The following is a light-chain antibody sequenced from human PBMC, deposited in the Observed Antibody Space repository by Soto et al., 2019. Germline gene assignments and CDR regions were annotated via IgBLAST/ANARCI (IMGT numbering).Light chain of an antibody. CDR2: DVS. CDR1: SDVVGYNY. V-gene: IGLV2-14*01. CDR3: SSYTNSNTLV. Sequence: QSVLTQPASVSGSPGQSITISCTGSDVVGYNYVSWYQQHPGKAPKLMIYDVSNRPSGVSNRFSGSKSGNTASLTISGLQVEDEADYYCSSYTNSNTLVFGTGTKVTVL. J-gene: IGLJ1*01.